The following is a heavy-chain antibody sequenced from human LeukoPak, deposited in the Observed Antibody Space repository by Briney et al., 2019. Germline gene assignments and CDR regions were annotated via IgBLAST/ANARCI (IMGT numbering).Heavy chain of an antibody. CDR3: ARDSDVAPFDS. CDR2: IYTSGST. CDR1: GGSVSSGNYY. J-gene: IGHJ5*01. Sequence: SETLSLTCTVSGGSVSSGNYYWTWIRQPAGKGLEWIGRIYTSGSTNYNPSLKSRVTISIDASKNQFSLRLNSVTAADTAVYYCARDSDVAPFDSWGQGTLVTVSS. V-gene: IGHV4-61*02.